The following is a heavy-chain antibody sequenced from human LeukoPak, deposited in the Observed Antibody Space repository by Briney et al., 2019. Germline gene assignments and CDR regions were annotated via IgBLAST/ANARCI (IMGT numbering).Heavy chain of an antibody. CDR1: GGSISSSSYY. CDR3: ARHATVTSFTFAH. CDR2: IYYSGNT. Sequence: PSETLSLTCTVSGGSISSSSYYWGWIRQPPGKGQEWIGSIYYSGNTYYNPSLKSRVTISVDTSKNQFSLELNSVTAADTAVYYCARHATVTSFTFAHWGQGTLVTVSS. V-gene: IGHV4-39*01. D-gene: IGHD4-17*01. J-gene: IGHJ4*02.